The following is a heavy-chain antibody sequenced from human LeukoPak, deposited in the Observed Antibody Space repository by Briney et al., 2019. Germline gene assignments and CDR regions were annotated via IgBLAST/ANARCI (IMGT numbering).Heavy chain of an antibody. CDR3: ARDPLIHSSGWYGAFDY. J-gene: IGHJ4*02. CDR1: GGSISSYY. V-gene: IGHV4-4*07. Sequence: PSETLSLTCTVSGGSISSYYWSWIRQPAGKGLEWIGRIYTSGSTNYNPSLKSRVTISVDTSKNQFSLKLSSVTAADTAVYYCARDPLIHSSGWYGAFDYWGQGTLVTVSS. D-gene: IGHD6-19*01. CDR2: IYTSGST.